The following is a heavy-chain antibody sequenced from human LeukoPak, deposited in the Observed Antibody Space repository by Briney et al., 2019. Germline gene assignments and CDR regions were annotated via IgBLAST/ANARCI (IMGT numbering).Heavy chain of an antibody. Sequence: PSETLSLTRTVSGGSISSYYWSWIRQPPGKGLEWIGYIYYSGSTNYNPSLKSRVTISVDTSKNQFSLKLSFVTAADTAVYYCARATEGQQLVRANWFDPWGQGTLVTVSS. CDR3: ARATEGQQLVRANWFDP. V-gene: IGHV4-59*01. D-gene: IGHD6-13*01. CDR1: GGSISSYY. CDR2: IYYSGST. J-gene: IGHJ5*02.